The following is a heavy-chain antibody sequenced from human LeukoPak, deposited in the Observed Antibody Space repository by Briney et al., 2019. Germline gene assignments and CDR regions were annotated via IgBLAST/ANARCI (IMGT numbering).Heavy chain of an antibody. CDR1: GGSISSFY. J-gene: IGHJ3*02. V-gene: IGHV4-4*07. D-gene: IGHD2/OR15-2a*01. CDR2: FYTTGST. CDR3: AKLSGLPSLTALCFDI. Sequence: SQTLSLTCTVSGGSISSFYWSWIRQPAGKGLEWIGRFYTTGSTNYNPSLKSRVSMSVDTSKNQFSLNLTSVTAADTAVYYCAKLSGLPSLTALCFDIWGQGILVTVSS.